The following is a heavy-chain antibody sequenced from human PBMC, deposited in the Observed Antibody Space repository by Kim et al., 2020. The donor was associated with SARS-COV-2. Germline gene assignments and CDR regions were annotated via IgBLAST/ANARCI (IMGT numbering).Heavy chain of an antibody. CDR2: IIPIFGTP. CDR1: GGTFRSYA. CDR3: ARSPITYKKWFDP. D-gene: IGHD3-16*01. V-gene: IGHV1-69*13. Sequence: SVKVSCKASGGTFRSYAISWVRQAPGQGLEWMGGIIPIFGTPNYAQKFQGRVTFTADESASTAYMEMSSLISEDTAVYYRARSPITYKKWFDPWGQGTLVTVSS. J-gene: IGHJ5*02.